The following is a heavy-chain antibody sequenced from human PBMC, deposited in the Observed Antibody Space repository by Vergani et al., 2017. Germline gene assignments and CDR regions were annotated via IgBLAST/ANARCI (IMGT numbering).Heavy chain of an antibody. D-gene: IGHD3-3*01. CDR1: GFDFSSYI. CDR2: VSTGTKSQ. V-gene: IGHV3-48*01. J-gene: IGHJ6*03. Sequence: QLVESGGGWVQPGGSLRLSCVVSGFDFSSYIMNWVRQAPGKGLEWVSFVSTGTKSQSYAESVKGRFTISRDSAKNSLYLQMDSLRAEDTAVYYCVRNWRWRPDRRTSYYLYMDVWGKGTTVTVSS. CDR3: VRNWRWRPDRRTSYYLYMDV.